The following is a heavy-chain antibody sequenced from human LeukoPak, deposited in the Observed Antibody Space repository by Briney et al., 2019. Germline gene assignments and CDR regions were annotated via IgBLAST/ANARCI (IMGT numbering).Heavy chain of an antibody. D-gene: IGHD6-13*01. J-gene: IGHJ4*02. V-gene: IGHV1-3*01. CDR1: GYTFTSYA. Sequence: ASVKVSCKASGYTFTSYAMHWVRQAPGQRLEWMGWINAGNDNTKYSPKFQGRVTITRDTSASTAYMELSSLRSEDTAVYYCARTSSASSWYGEFDYWGQGTLVTVSS. CDR3: ARTSSASSWYGEFDY. CDR2: INAGNDNT.